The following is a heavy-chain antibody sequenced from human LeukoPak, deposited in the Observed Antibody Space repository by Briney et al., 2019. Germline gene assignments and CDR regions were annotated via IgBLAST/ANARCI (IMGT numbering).Heavy chain of an antibody. V-gene: IGHV1-46*01. Sequence: ASVKVSCKASGYTFPSYFMHWVRQAPGQGLEWMGIINPTGGSTTYAQKFQGRVTMTRDTSTSTVYMELSSLRSDDTAVYYCARPYYYDSSGYLPFGFDPWGQGTLVTVSS. CDR3: ARPYYYDSSGYLPFGFDP. CDR1: GYTFPSYF. CDR2: INPTGGST. J-gene: IGHJ5*02. D-gene: IGHD3-22*01.